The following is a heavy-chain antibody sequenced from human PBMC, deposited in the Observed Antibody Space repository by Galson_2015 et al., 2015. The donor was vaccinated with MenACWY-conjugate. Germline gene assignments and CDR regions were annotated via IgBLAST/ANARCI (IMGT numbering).Heavy chain of an antibody. Sequence: SGAEVKKPGESLTISCTGSGYSFTSYWIVWVRQMPGKGLEWMGIIYPGDSDTTYSPPFQGQVTISADKSTNTAYLQWNSLRASDTAMYYCARRAGDFRYYYDYWGQGTLLTVSS. CDR1: GYSFTSYW. J-gene: IGHJ4*02. CDR3: ARRAGDFRYYYDY. CDR2: IYPGDSDT. D-gene: IGHD6-19*01. V-gene: IGHV5-51*01.